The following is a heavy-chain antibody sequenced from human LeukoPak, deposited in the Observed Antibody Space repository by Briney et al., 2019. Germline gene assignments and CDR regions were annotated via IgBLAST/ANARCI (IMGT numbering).Heavy chain of an antibody. CDR3: AREPWGLPRAFDI. CDR1: GGSMSSGSYY. V-gene: IGHV4-61*02. Sequence: PSETLSLTCTVSGGSMSSGSYYWSWIRQPAGKGLEWIGRIYTSGSTNYNPSLKSRVTLSVDTSKNQFSLKLSSVTAADTAVYYCAREPWGLPRAFDIWGQGTMVTVSS. D-gene: IGHD1-26*01. J-gene: IGHJ3*02. CDR2: IYTSGST.